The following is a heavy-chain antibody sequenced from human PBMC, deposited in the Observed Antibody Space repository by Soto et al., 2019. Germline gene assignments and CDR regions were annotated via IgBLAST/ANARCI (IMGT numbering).Heavy chain of an antibody. CDR3: ARGGAAAGLFDY. D-gene: IGHD6-13*01. V-gene: IGHV5-51*01. Sequence: GESLKISCKGSGYSFSSHWIAWVRQMPGKGLEWMGIIYPGDSDTRYGPSFQGQVTISADKSPSTTYLQWSSLKASDTAIYYCARGGAAAGLFDYWGQGTLVTVSS. CDR2: IYPGDSDT. J-gene: IGHJ4*02. CDR1: GYSFSSHW.